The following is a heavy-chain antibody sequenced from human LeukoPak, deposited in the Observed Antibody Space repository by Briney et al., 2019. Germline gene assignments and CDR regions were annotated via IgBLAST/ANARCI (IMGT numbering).Heavy chain of an antibody. J-gene: IGHJ4*02. CDR2: IYYTGSS. D-gene: IGHD3-10*01. CDR1: GGSIRSSDDY. Sequence: PSETLSLTCSVSGGSIRSSDDYWGFVRQTPGKGLEWMGSIYYTGSSHYNPSLKSRATISVDMAKQQFSLNLRSVTAADTAVYYCARVRFAEGYFDYWGQGALVTVSS. V-gene: IGHV4-39*07. CDR3: ARVRFAEGYFDY.